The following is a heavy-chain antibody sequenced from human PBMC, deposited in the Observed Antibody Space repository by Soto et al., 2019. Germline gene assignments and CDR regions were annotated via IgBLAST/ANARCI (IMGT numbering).Heavy chain of an antibody. CDR2: IWYDGSNK. V-gene: IGHV3-33*01. J-gene: IGHJ6*02. CDR3: ARDSGYFDWLSRASGYYGMDV. Sequence: QVQLVESGGGVVQPGRSLRLSCAASGFTFSSYGMHWVRQAPGKGLEWVAVIWYDGSNKYYADSVKGRFTISRDNSKNTLYLQMNSLRAEDTAVYYCARDSGYFDWLSRASGYYGMDVWGQGTTVTVSS. D-gene: IGHD3-9*01. CDR1: GFTFSSYG.